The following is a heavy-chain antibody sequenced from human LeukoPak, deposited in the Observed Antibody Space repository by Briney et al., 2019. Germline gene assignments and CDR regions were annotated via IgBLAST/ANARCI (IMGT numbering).Heavy chain of an antibody. CDR2: INPNSGGT. CDR1: GYTFTGYY. CDR3: ARVYDPILEKTVVVPAAKEFPDY. Sequence: ASVKVSCKASGYTFTGYYMHWVRQAPGQGLEWMGWINPNSGGTNYAQKFQGRVTMTRDTSISTAYMELSRPRSDDTAVYYCARVYDPILEKTVVVPAAKEFPDYWGQGTLVTVSS. D-gene: IGHD2-2*01. V-gene: IGHV1-2*02. J-gene: IGHJ4*02.